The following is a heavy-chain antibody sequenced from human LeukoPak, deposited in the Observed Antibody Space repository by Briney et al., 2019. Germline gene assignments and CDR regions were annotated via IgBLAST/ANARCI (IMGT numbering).Heavy chain of an antibody. J-gene: IGHJ6*04. CDR1: GFTFSSYA. CDR3: AKDAQSSKELLRYFDWLGPYYYGMDV. CDR2: ISYDGSNK. Sequence: GGSLRLSCAASGFTFSSYAMHWVRQAPGKGLEWVAVISYDGSNKYYADSVKGRFTISRDNSKNTLYLQMNSLRAEDTAVYYCAKDAQSSKELLRYFDWLGPYYYGMDVWGKGTTVTVSS. D-gene: IGHD3-9*01. V-gene: IGHV3-30*04.